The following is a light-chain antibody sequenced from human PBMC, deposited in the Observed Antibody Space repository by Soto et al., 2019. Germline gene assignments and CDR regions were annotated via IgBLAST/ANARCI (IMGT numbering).Light chain of an antibody. J-gene: IGKJ2*01. CDR1: QRISGW. CDR3: EQYDSDPYT. V-gene: IGKV1-5*01. Sequence: DIQMTQSPSTLSASVGDRVTITCRASQRISGWLAWYQQKPGKAPQLLMSDASSLESGVPSRFSGSGSGTEFTLSISSLQPDDFATYYCEQYDSDPYTFGQGTKLEIK. CDR2: DAS.